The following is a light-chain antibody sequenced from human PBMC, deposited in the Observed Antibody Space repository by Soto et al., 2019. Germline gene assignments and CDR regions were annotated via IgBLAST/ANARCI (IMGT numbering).Light chain of an antibody. CDR2: YND. CDR1: SSNFGRKT. V-gene: IGLV1-44*01. CDR3: VTWDDSLNAVV. Sequence: QSVLTQPPSASGTPGQRVTISCSGSSSNFGRKTVNWYQHLPGTTPELVIYYNDQRPSGVTDRFSGSKSGTSASLVICGLQAEDEADYYCVTWDDSLNAVVFGGGTKLTVL. J-gene: IGLJ2*01.